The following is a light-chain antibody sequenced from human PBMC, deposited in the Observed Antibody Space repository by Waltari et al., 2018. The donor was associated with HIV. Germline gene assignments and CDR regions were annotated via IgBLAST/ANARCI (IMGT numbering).Light chain of an antibody. CDR1: SPNIGAGYD. J-gene: IGLJ3*02. CDR2: GNT. Sequence: QSVLTQPPSVSGAPGQRVTISCTGSSPNIGAGYDVHWYQQLPGTAPKLLIYGNTNRTSGVSDRCSGSKSGTSASLASTGLQAEDEADYYCQSYDSRQSGFWVFGGGTTLTVL. V-gene: IGLV1-40*01. CDR3: QSYDSRQSGFWV.